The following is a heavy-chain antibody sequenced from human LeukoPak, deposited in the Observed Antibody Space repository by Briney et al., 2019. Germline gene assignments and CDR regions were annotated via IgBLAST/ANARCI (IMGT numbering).Heavy chain of an antibody. CDR2: INPNIGGT. CDR1: GYAFTYYD. CDR3: ARAGIWDYSDSSGYHNAAFDI. V-gene: IGHV1-2*02. D-gene: IGHD3-22*01. J-gene: IGHJ3*02. Sequence: ASVKVSCKASGYAFTYYDINWVRQATGQGLEWMGWINPNIGGTNYAQKFQGRVTMTRDTSISTAYMELSRLRSDDTAVYYCARAGIWDYSDSSGYHNAAFDIWGQGTMVTVSS.